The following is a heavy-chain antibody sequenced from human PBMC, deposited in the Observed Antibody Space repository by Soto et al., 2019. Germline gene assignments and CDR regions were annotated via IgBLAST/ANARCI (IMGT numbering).Heavy chain of an antibody. Sequence: GGSLRLSCAASGFTVSSNYMIWVRQAPGKGLEWVSVIYSGGSTYYADSVKGRFTISRDNSKNTLYLQMNSLRAEDTAVYYCARDRVVVVAATQYYYYYYGMDVWGQGTTVTVSS. CDR1: GFTVSSNY. CDR3: ARDRVVVVAATQYYYYYYGMDV. D-gene: IGHD2-15*01. CDR2: IYSGGST. V-gene: IGHV3-53*01. J-gene: IGHJ6*02.